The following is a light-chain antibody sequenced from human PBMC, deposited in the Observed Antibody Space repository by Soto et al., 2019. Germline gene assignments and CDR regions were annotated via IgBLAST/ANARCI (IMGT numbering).Light chain of an antibody. CDR1: QGISNF. CDR2: DAS. Sequence: IQMPQAPSSLSSFAGDRVTITCRSSQGISNFLAWYQQRPWKVPKLLSYDASTLQSGVPSRFSGSGSRTDFTLTISSLQPDDVATYYCQKYNSAPRGLGQGTTVDIK. V-gene: IGKV1-27*01. J-gene: IGKJ1*01. CDR3: QKYNSAPRG.